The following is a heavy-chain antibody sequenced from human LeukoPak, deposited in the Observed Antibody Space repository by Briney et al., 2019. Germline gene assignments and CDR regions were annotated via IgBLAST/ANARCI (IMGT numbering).Heavy chain of an antibody. CDR1: GYTFTSYY. D-gene: IGHD6-6*01. V-gene: IGHV1-2*02. Sequence: ASVKVSCKASGYTFTSYYMHWVRQAPGQGLEWMGWINPNSGGTNYAQKFQGRVTMTRDTSISTAYMELSRLRSDDTAVYYCARDRWGSTSSESRTDYYYYYMDVWGKGTTVTVPS. J-gene: IGHJ6*03. CDR2: INPNSGGT. CDR3: ARDRWGSTSSESRTDYYYYYMDV.